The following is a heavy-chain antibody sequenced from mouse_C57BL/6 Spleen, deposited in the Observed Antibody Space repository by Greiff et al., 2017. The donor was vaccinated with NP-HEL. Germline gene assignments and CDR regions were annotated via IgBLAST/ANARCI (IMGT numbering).Heavy chain of an antibody. J-gene: IGHJ2*01. CDR3: ARSHYCGSRDYFDY. V-gene: IGHV1-55*01. D-gene: IGHD1-1*01. CDR2: IYPGSGST. Sequence: QVQLQQPGAELVKPGASVKMSCKASGYTFTSYWITWVKQRPGQGLEWIGDIYPGSGSTNYNEKFKSKATLTVDTSSSTAYMQLSSLTSEDSAVYYCARSHYCGSRDYFDYWGQGTTLTVSS. CDR1: GYTFTSYW.